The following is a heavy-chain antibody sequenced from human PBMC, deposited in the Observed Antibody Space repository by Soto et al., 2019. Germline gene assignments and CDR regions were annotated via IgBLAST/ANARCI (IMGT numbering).Heavy chain of an antibody. CDR3: AHRHDLGGFDI. V-gene: IGHV2-5*01. D-gene: IGHD2-15*01. J-gene: IGHJ3*02. CDR1: GFSLNTRAVG. CDR2: INWNDDK. Sequence: GSGPTAGEPTQTLTLTCTFSGFSLNTRAVGVGWIRQPPGKALEWLALINWNDDKRYSPSLKDRLTITKDTSKNHVVLTMTNIDPVDTATYYCAHRHDLGGFDIWGQGTTVTVSS.